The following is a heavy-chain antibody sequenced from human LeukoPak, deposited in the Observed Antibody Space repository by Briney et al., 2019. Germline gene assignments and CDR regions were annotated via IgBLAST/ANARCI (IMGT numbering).Heavy chain of an antibody. J-gene: IGHJ4*02. Sequence: GGSLRLSCAASGFTFSSYWMHWVRQAPGKELVWVSRINSDGSSTSYADSVKGRFTISRDNAKNTLYLQMNSLRAEDTAVYYCARDFLDILTGYYGSILDYWGQGTLVTVSS. CDR1: GFTFSSYW. CDR2: INSDGSST. D-gene: IGHD3-9*01. V-gene: IGHV3-74*01. CDR3: ARDFLDILTGYYGSILDY.